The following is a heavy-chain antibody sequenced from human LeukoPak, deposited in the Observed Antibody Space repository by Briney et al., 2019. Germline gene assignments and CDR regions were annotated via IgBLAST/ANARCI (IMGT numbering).Heavy chain of an antibody. D-gene: IGHD4-11*01. CDR3: ARHRQYDYSDYPNWFDP. CDR1: GGSISSSSYY. Sequence: SETLSLTCTVSGGSISSSSYYWGWIRQPPGKGLEWIGSIYYSGSTYYNPSLKSRVTISVDTSKNQFSLKLSSVTAADTAVYYCARHRQYDYSDYPNWFDPWGQGTLVTVSS. J-gene: IGHJ5*02. V-gene: IGHV4-39*01. CDR2: IYYSGST.